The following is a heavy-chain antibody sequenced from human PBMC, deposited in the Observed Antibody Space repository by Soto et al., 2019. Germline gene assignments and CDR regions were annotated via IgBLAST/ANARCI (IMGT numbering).Heavy chain of an antibody. D-gene: IGHD3-10*01. J-gene: IGHJ6*02. CDR1: GFTFSSYG. V-gene: IGHV3-30*18. CDR3: AKGYYKYYYYYGMDV. CDR2: ISYDGSNK. Sequence: GSLRLSCAASGFTFSSYGMHWVRQAPGKGLEWVAVISYDGSNKYYADSVKGRFTISRDNSKNTLYLQMNSLRAEDTAVYYCAKGYYKYYYYYGMDVWGQGTTVTVSS.